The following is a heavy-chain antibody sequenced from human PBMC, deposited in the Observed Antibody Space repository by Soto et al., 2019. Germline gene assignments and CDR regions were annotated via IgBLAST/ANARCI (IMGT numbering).Heavy chain of an antibody. CDR2: INHSGST. CDR1: GGSFSGYY. D-gene: IGHD5-18*01. J-gene: IGHJ5*02. Sequence: QVQLQQWGAGLLKPSETLSLTCAVYGGSFSGYYWSWIRQPPGKGLEWIGEINHSGSTNYNPSLKSRVTISVDTSKNQFSLKLSSVTAADTAVYYCARGGGYSYGYNWFDPWGQGTLVTVSS. CDR3: ARGGGYSYGYNWFDP. V-gene: IGHV4-34*01.